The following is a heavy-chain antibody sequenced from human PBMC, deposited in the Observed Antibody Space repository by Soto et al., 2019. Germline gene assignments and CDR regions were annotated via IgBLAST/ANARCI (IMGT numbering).Heavy chain of an antibody. CDR3: ASTKKWLAFDY. V-gene: IGHV4-34*01. CDR1: GLAFSGYY. J-gene: IGHJ4*02. D-gene: IGHD6-19*01. Sequence: PSETLSLTCAVDGLAFSGYYCNWIRQHPGKGLEWIGEINHSGSTNYNPSLKSRVTISVDTSNNQFSLRVNSVTAADTAVYYCASTKKWLAFDYWGQGALVT. CDR2: INHSGST.